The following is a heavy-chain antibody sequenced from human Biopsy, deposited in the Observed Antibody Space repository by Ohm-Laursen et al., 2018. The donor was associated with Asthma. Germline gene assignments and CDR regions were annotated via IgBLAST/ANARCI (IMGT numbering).Heavy chain of an antibody. CDR3: ARAVSSSSYWYFDL. D-gene: IGHD6-6*01. J-gene: IGHJ2*01. CDR1: GDAMSTSGSY. CDR2: IYYSGRK. V-gene: IGHV4-39*02. Sequence: SETLSLTCIVSGDAMSTSGSYCGWIRQSPGKGLEWIGSIYYSGRKYYNPSHGGRITIPADTSKNHFSLKETSETAADTAVYYCARAVSSSSYWYFDLWGRGDLVTVSS.